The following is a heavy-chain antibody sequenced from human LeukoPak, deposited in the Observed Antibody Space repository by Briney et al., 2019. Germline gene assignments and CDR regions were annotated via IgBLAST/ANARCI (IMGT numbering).Heavy chain of an antibody. V-gene: IGHV4-38-2*01. CDR1: GYSISSGYY. J-gene: IGHJ6*03. CDR3: ARSPYYYYYYMDV. CDR2: IYHSGST. Sequence: SETLSLTCAVSGYSISSGYYWGWIRQPPGKGLEWIGSIYHSGSTYYNPSLKSRVTISVDTSKNQFSLKLSSVTAADTAVYYCARSPYYYYYYMDVWGKGTTVTVYS.